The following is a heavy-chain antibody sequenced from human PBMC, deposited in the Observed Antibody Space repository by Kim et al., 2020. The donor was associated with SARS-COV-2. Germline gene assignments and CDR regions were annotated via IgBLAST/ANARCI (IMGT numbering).Heavy chain of an antibody. CDR2: ISYDGSNK. V-gene: IGHV3-30*04. CDR3: ARGPVGGDSSGYQIDY. D-gene: IGHD3-22*01. CDR1: GFTFSSYA. J-gene: IGHJ4*02. Sequence: GGSLRLSCAASGFTFSSYAMHWVRQAPGKGLEWVAVISYDGSNKYYADSVKGRFTISRDNSKNTLYLQMNSLRAEDTAVYYCARGPVGGDSSGYQIDYWGQGTLVTVSS.